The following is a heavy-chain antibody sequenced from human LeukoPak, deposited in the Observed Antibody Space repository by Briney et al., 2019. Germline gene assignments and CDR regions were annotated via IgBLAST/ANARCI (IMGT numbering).Heavy chain of an antibody. V-gene: IGHV3-21*04. J-gene: IGHJ4*02. Sequence: GGSLRLSCAASGFTFTTYSMNWVRQAPGKGLEWVSSISSSSSYIYYADSVKGRFTISRDNSKNTLYLQMNSLRAEDTAVYYCARGSYGDYAVDYWGQGTLVTVSS. CDR3: ARGSYGDYAVDY. CDR1: GFTFTTYS. CDR2: ISSSSSYI. D-gene: IGHD4-17*01.